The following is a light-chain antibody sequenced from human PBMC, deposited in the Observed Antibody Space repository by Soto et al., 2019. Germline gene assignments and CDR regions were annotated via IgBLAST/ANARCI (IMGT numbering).Light chain of an antibody. J-gene: IGKJ4*01. CDR1: QTISRNY. CDR3: QQRRNWLLS. V-gene: IGKV3D-11*02. Sequence: ELVFTQSPGTLSLSPGDRATVSCRASQTISRNYLVWYQKKPGQAPRLLIYGASNRATGIPARFSGSGAGTEFTRTISSLEPEDFAVYFCQQRRNWLLSFGGGTKVDIK. CDR2: GAS.